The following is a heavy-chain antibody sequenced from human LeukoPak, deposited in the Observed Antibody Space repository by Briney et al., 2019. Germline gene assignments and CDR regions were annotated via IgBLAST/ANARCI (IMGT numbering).Heavy chain of an antibody. J-gene: IGHJ4*02. CDR1: GDTLTELS. Sequence: ASVKVSCKVSGDTLTELSTHWVRQAPGKGLEGVGGFDPEHGEMIYAQKLQGRGTMTEDRSTDTAYMELSSLRSEDTAVYYCATGGPWDLLKYWGQGTLVTVSS. CDR3: ATGGPWDLLKY. CDR2: FDPEHGEM. D-gene: IGHD3-9*01. V-gene: IGHV1-24*01.